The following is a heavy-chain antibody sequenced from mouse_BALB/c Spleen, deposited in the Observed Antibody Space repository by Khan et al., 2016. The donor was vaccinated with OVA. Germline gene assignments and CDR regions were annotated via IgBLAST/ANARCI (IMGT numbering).Heavy chain of an antibody. CDR3: DRPYESAEEFAY. CDR2: IRSGGST. V-gene: IGHV2-2*02. Sequence: VQLKESGPGLVQPSQSLSLTCTVSGFSLTSCCVHWVRQSPGKGLEWLGDIRSGGSTDYNAAFISRLSISQDSSKSQDFLQMNSLQANDTATYYCDRPYESAEEFAYWGQGTLVTVS. CDR1: GFSLTSCC. J-gene: IGHJ3*01. D-gene: IGHD2-3*01.